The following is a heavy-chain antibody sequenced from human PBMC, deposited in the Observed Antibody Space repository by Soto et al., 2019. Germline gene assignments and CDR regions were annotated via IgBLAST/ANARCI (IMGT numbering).Heavy chain of an antibody. CDR1: GFTFSSYA. CDR2: ISGSGGST. J-gene: IGHJ6*03. V-gene: IGHV3-23*01. CDR3: AKNPDPRSNWVKYYYYYYYKDV. Sequence: EVQLLESGGGLVQPGGSLRLSCAASGFTFSSYAMSWVRQAPGKGLEWVSAISGSGGSTYYADSVKGRFTISRDNSKNTLYLQMNSLRAEDTAVYYCAKNPDPRSNWVKYYYYYYYKDVWGKGTTVTVSS. D-gene: IGHD7-27*01.